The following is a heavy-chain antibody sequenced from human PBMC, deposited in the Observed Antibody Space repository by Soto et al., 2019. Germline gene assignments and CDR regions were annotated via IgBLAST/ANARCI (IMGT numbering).Heavy chain of an antibody. J-gene: IGHJ4*02. CDR3: AREGIAVAGTRGYFDY. D-gene: IGHD6-19*01. CDR2: ISYDGSNK. V-gene: IGHV3-30-3*01. Sequence: QVQLVESGGGVVQPGRSLRLSCAASGFTFSSYAMHWVRQAPGKGLEWVAVISYDGSNKYYADSVKGRFTIPRDNSKNTLYLQMNSLRAEDTAVYYCAREGIAVAGTRGYFDYWGQGTLVTVSS. CDR1: GFTFSSYA.